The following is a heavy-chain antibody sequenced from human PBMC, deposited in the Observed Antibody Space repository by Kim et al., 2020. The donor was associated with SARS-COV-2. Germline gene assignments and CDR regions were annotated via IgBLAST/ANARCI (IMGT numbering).Heavy chain of an antibody. CDR2: ISAYNGNT. V-gene: IGHV1-18*01. Sequence: ASVKVSCKASGYTFNSYGISWVRQAPGQGLEWMGWISAYNGNTNYAQKLQGRVTMTTDTSTSTAYMELRSLRSDDTAVYYCARASLRAAGTGEVEYWGQGTLVTVSS. CDR1: GYTFNSYG. D-gene: IGHD6-13*01. CDR3: ARASLRAAGTGEVEY. J-gene: IGHJ4*02.